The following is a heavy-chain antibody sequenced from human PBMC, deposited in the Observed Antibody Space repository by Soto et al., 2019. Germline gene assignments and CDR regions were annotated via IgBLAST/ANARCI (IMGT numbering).Heavy chain of an antibody. CDR3: AKDRQGGTSFDY. CDR1: GFTFSSYG. D-gene: IGHD2-2*01. Sequence: GGSLRLSCAASGFTFSSYGMHWVRQAPGKGLEWVAVISYDGSNKYYADSVKGRFTISRDNSKNTLYLQMNSLRAEDTAVYYCAKDRQGGTSFDYWGQGTLVTVSS. CDR2: ISYDGSNK. J-gene: IGHJ4*02. V-gene: IGHV3-30*18.